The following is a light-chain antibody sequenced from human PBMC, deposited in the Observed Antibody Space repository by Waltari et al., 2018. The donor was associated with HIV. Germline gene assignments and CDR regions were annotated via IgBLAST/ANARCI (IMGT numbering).Light chain of an antibody. CDR1: SSNTGSNS. V-gene: IGLV1-47*01. CDR2: RNN. Sequence: QSVLTQPPSASGTPGQSVTISCSGSSSNTGSNSVSWYQQLPGTAPKLLIYRNNQRPSGVPDRFSGFKSGTSASLAISGLRSEDEADYYCAAWDDNLSGWVFGGGSKLTIL. J-gene: IGLJ3*02. CDR3: AAWDDNLSGWV.